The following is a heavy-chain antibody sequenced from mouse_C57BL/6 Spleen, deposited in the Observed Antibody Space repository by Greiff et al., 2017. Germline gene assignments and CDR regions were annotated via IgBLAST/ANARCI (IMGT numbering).Heavy chain of an antibody. J-gene: IGHJ1*03. D-gene: IGHD2-3*01. Sequence: QVQLKQPGTELVKPGASVKLSCKASGYTFTSYWMHWVKQRPGQGLEWIGNINPSNGGTNYNEKFKSKATLPVDQSSSPAYMQLSSLTSEDSAVYYCARGDGYSFYWYFDVWGTGTTVTVSS. CDR3: ARGDGYSFYWYFDV. CDR1: GYTFTSYW. V-gene: IGHV1-53*01. CDR2: INPSNGGT.